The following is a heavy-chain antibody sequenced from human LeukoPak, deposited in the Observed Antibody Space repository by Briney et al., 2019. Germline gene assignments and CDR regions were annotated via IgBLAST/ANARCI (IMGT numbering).Heavy chain of an antibody. Sequence: GASVKVSCKASGGTFSSYAISWVRQAPGQGLEWMGGIIPIFGTANYAQKFQGRVTITTDESTSTAYMELSSLRSEDTAVYYCARGSMVATGYYYYMDVWGKGATVTVSS. D-gene: IGHD5-12*01. CDR2: IIPIFGTA. J-gene: IGHJ6*03. CDR3: ARGSMVATGYYYYMDV. CDR1: GGTFSSYA. V-gene: IGHV1-69*05.